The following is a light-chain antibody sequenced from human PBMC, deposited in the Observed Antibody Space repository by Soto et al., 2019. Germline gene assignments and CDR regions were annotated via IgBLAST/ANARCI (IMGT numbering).Light chain of an antibody. CDR3: QHYDDLVT. CDR1: QDIRNH. Sequence: DIQMTQSPSSLSASAGDRVIITCHASQDIRNHLNWYQQKPGKAPKLLIYDVSNLATGVPPEFSGGGSGTDFTLTISSLQPEDIATYYCQHYDDLVTFGGGTKVEIK. J-gene: IGKJ4*01. CDR2: DVS. V-gene: IGKV1-33*01.